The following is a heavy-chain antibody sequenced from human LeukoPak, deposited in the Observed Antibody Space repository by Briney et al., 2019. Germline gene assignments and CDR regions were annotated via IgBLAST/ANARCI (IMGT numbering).Heavy chain of an antibody. Sequence: AGGPLRLPCAASGFTFSSFALSWVRQAPGKGLEWVSGISGSGGSTYYADSAKGRFTISRDNSKNTLYLQMSSLRAEDTAVYYCANAPGRGWLLSYFANWGQGTLVTVSS. J-gene: IGHJ4*02. D-gene: IGHD3-3*01. CDR3: ANAPGRGWLLSYFAN. CDR2: ISGSGGST. V-gene: IGHV3-23*01. CDR1: GFTFSSFA.